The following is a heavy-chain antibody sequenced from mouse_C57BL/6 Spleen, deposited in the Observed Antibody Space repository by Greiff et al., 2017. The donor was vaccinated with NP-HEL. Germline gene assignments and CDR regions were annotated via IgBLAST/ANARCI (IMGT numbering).Heavy chain of an antibody. V-gene: IGHV14-3*01. CDR1: GFNIKNTY. CDR3: ARLDGYYVHHFPMDY. Sequence: VQLKESVAELVRPGASVKLSCTASGFNIKNTYMHWVKQRPDQGLEWIGRIDPANGNTKYAPKFQGKATITADTSSNTAYLQLSSLTSEDTAIYYCARLDGYYVHHFPMDYWGQGTSVTVSS. D-gene: IGHD2-3*01. J-gene: IGHJ4*01. CDR2: IDPANGNT.